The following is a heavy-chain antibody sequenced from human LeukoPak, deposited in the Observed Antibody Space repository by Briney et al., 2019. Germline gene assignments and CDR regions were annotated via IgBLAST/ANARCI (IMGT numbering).Heavy chain of an antibody. D-gene: IGHD6-13*01. CDR3: AKEGGSSFDY. Sequence: GGSLRLSCAASGFTFSSYSMNWVRQAPGKGLEWVSSIRSGSSYIYYADSVKGRFTISRDNSKNSLYLQMNSLRAEDTAVYYCAKEGGSSFDYWGQGTLVTVSS. CDR2: IRSGSSYI. J-gene: IGHJ4*02. CDR1: GFTFSSYS. V-gene: IGHV3-21*01.